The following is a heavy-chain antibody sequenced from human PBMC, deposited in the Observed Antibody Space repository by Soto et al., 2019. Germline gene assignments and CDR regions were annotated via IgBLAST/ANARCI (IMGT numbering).Heavy chain of an antibody. CDR3: ARVAGPGGYENY. J-gene: IGHJ4*02. Sequence: GASVKVSCKASGGTFSSYAISWVRQAPGQGLEWMGGIIPIFGTANYAQKYQGRVTITADESTSTAYMELSSLRSEDTAVYYCARVAGPGGYENYWGQGTLVTVSS. V-gene: IGHV1-69*13. D-gene: IGHD5-12*01. CDR1: GGTFSSYA. CDR2: IIPIFGTA.